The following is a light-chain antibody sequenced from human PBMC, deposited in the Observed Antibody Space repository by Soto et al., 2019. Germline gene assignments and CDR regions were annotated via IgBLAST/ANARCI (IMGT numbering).Light chain of an antibody. Sequence: EIVLTRSPGTLSLSPGERATLSCRASQSVSSSYLAWYQQKPGQAPRLLIYGASNRATGIPDRFSGSGSGTDFTLTISSLQPDDFATYYCQHYNSYSEAFGQGTKVDIK. J-gene: IGKJ1*01. CDR3: QHYNSYSEA. CDR2: GAS. CDR1: QSVSSSY. V-gene: IGKV3-20*01.